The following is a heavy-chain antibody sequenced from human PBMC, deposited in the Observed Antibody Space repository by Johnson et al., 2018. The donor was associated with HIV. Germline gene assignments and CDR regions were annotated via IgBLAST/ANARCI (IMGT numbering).Heavy chain of an antibody. V-gene: IGHV3-30*04. CDR1: GFTFSSYA. CDR2: ISYDGSNK. J-gene: IGHJ3*02. Sequence: QVQLVESGGGVVQPGRSLRLSCAASGFTFSSYAMHWVRQAPGKGLEWVAVISYDGSNKYYADSVKGRFTISRDNSKNTLYLQMNSLRAEDTSVYYCAREGGGTVVLGDEGAFDIWGRGTMVTVSS. CDR3: AREGGGTVVLGDEGAFDI. D-gene: IGHD3-10*01.